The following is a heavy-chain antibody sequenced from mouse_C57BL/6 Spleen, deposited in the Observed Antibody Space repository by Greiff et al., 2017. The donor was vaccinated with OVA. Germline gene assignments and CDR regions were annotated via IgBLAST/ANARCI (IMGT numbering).Heavy chain of an antibody. CDR1: GYTFTSYW. CDR3: ASSYYGYDYAMDY. V-gene: IGHV1-50*01. J-gene: IGHJ4*01. Sequence: QVQLQQPGAELVKPGASVKLSCKASGYTFTSYWMQWVKQRPGQGLEWIGEIDTSDSYTKSTQKLKGKAILTVDTSSSTAYMQLSSLTSDDSSVYYCASSYYGYDYAMDYWGQGTSVTVSS. CDR2: IDTSDSYT. D-gene: IGHD2-9*01.